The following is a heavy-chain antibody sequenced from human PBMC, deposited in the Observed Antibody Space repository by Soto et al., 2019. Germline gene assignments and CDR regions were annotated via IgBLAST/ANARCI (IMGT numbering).Heavy chain of an antibody. J-gene: IGHJ6*02. Sequence: GGSLRVSCAASGFTCGDYGVHWVGQAPGKGLEWVAVISNDGTKKHYGEPAHGRFTISRDNAKNSPSLQINSLRHEDTAVYYCARPEYSSSSYGMDVWGQGTTPTVSS. CDR2: ISNDGTKK. CDR1: GFTCGDYG. V-gene: IGHV3-30*03. CDR3: ARPEYSSSSYGMDV. D-gene: IGHD6-6*01.